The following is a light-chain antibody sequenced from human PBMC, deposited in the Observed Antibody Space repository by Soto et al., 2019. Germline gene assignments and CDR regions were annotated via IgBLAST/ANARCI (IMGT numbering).Light chain of an antibody. J-gene: IGLJ1*01. CDR3: SSYTSSSTHYV. CDR1: RSDVGSYTL. CDR2: EVS. V-gene: IGLV2-14*02. Sequence: QSALTQPASVSGSPGQSITISCTGTRSDVGSYTLVSWYQQHPGRAPKLLIYEVSNRPSGVSNRFSGSKSGNTASLTISGLQAEDEADYYCSSYTSSSTHYVFGTGTKLTVL.